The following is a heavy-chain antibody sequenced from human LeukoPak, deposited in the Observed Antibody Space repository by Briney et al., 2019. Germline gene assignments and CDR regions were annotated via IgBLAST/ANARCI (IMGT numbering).Heavy chain of an antibody. CDR1: GFTFGMYA. CDR3: AREWRVGPTPAGAFDI. Sequence: GGSLRLSCAASGFTFGMYAMSWVRQAPGKGLEWVSTLSGSGGSTYYADSVKGRFTISGDESKNTLSLQMNSLRPEDTAVYYCAREWRVGPTPAGAFDIWGQGTMVTVSS. D-gene: IGHD1-26*01. J-gene: IGHJ3*02. CDR2: LSGSGGST. V-gene: IGHV3-23*01.